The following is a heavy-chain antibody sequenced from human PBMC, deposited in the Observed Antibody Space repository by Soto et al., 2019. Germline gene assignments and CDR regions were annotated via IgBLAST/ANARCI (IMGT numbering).Heavy chain of an antibody. J-gene: IGHJ1*01. V-gene: IGHV3-30*03. CDR2: ISHDGSNK. Sequence: GGSLRLSCAASGFTFSSYGMHWVRQAPGKGLEWVAVISHDGSNKYYGDSVKGRFTISRDNSKNTLYLQMNSLRAEDTAVYYCLPTPSQRSEYFRHWGQGTLVTVSS. CDR3: LPTPSQRSEYFRH. D-gene: IGHD6-25*01. CDR1: GFTFSSYG.